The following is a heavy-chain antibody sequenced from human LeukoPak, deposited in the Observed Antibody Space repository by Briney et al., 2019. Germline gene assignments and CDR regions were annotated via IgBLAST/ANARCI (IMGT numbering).Heavy chain of an antibody. CDR2: ISAYNGNT. CDR1: GYTFTIYG. V-gene: IGHV1-18*01. D-gene: IGHD6-19*01. CDR3: ARDTAPTVAGTEIDY. Sequence: GASVKVSCMPSGYTFTIYGISWVRQAPGQGLEWMGWISAYNGNTNYAQKLQGRVTMTTDTSTSTAYMELRSLRSDDTAVYYCARDTAPTVAGTEIDYWGQGTLVTVSS. J-gene: IGHJ4*02.